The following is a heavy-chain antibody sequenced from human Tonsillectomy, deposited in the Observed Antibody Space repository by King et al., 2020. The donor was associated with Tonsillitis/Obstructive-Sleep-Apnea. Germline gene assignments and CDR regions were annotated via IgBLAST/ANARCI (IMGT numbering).Heavy chain of an antibody. CDR2: ISNDGTNK. V-gene: IGHV3-30*01. CDR1: GFTFSRNA. Sequence: QLVQSGGGVVQPGRSLRLSCAASGFTFSRNAMHWVRQAPGKGLEWLAVISNDGTNKYYADSVKGRFTISRDNSKNTLYLQVNSLRAEDTAVYYCARAMILQGFQNPVTYPIDYWGQGTLVTVSS. CDR3: ARAMILQGFQNPVTYPIDY. D-gene: IGHD2-15*01. J-gene: IGHJ4*02.